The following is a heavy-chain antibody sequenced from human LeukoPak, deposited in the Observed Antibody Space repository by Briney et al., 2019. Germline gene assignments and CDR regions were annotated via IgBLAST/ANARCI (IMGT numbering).Heavy chain of an antibody. CDR2: VYPADSDT. CDR1: GYRFTNYW. Sequence: GESLQISCKGSGYRFTNYWIGWVRQMPGKGLEWMGIVYPADSDTRYSPSFQGQVTISADKSISAAYLQWSSLKASDTAMYYCARLVGDATGGDYWGQGTLVTVSS. J-gene: IGHJ4*02. V-gene: IGHV5-51*01. CDR3: ARLVGDATGGDY. D-gene: IGHD1-26*01.